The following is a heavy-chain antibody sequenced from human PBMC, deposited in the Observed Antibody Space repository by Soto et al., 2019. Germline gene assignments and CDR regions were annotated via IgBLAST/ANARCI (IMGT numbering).Heavy chain of an antibody. D-gene: IGHD6-13*01. CDR2: IYPGDSDT. J-gene: IGHJ4*02. Sequence: GESLKISCEGSGYIFTRYWFGWVRQMPGKGLEWMGIIYPGDSDTRYSPSFQGQVTISVDKSISTAYLQWNSLKASDTAMYYCARLSGSSWYYFDYWGQGTLVTVSA. V-gene: IGHV5-51*01. CDR3: ARLSGSSWYYFDY. CDR1: GYIFTRYW.